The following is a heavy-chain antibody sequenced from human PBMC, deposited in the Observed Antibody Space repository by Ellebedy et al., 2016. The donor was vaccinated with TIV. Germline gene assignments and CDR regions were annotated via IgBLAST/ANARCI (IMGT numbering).Heavy chain of an antibody. CDR2: ISAYTGDT. Sequence: ASVKVSCKASGGTFSNYAINWVRQAPGQGLEWMGWISAYTGDTNYVQHYHVRVTLTTDNSTSTAYMELRNLRYDDTAVYYCARDMVQGMVARYLWFGHWGQGTLVTVSS. J-gene: IGHJ4*02. CDR1: GGTFSNYA. CDR3: ARDMVQGMVARYLWFGH. V-gene: IGHV1-18*01. D-gene: IGHD5-12*01.